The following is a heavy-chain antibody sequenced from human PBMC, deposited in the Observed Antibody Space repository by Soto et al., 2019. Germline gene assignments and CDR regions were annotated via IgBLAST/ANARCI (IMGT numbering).Heavy chain of an antibody. CDR3: AKAWGNTAAGGTYYYDS. CDR2: VSGSGAGT. D-gene: IGHD6-13*01. V-gene: IGHV3-23*01. J-gene: IGHJ4*02. CDR1: GFTFANYA. Sequence: PGGSLRLSCAASGFTFANYAMSWVRQAPGEGLEWVSAVSGSGAGTYYADSVKGRFTISRDNSKNILYLQLTSLRAEDTAVYYSAKAWGNTAAGGTYYYDSWGQGTQVTVSS.